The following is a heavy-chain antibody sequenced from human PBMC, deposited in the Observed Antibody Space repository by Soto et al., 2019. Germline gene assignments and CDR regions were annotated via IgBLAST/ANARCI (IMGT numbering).Heavy chain of an antibody. J-gene: IGHJ4*02. CDR2: IVPNIGTV. CDR1: GGTLTNFINYP. V-gene: IGHV1-69*06. CDR3: ATRNTAWFLRYFDN. D-gene: IGHD3-10*01. Sequence: QVQLVQSGAEVMQPGSSVKVSCKPSGGTLTNFINYPINWVRQSPGQGLEWMGGIVPNIGTVNYAQQFQGRGTMDADKSTGTVYMELSSLSFGDAALYYCATRNTAWFLRYFDNWGQGTLFTVSS.